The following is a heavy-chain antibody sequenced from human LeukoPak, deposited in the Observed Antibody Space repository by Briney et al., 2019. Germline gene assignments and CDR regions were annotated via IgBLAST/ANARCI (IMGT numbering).Heavy chain of an antibody. CDR2: ISGSAHKI. V-gene: IGHV3-23*01. CDR3: AGRLTGYSSGYVH. D-gene: IGHD5-18*01. CDR1: GITFSNYA. Sequence: GGSLVLSCVASGITFSNYAVSWVRQAPEKGLDWVSVISGSAHKIRYADSVKGRFTISRDNSENIVYLQMNNLRVEDTAVYYCAGRLTGYSSGYVHWGQGTLVTVSS. J-gene: IGHJ4*02.